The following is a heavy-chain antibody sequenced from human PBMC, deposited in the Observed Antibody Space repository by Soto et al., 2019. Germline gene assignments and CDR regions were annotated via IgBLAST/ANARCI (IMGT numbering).Heavy chain of an antibody. V-gene: IGHV1-69*01. J-gene: IGHJ6*02. D-gene: IGHD2-2*01. CDR2: IIPISGTA. Sequence: QVQLVQSGAEVKKPGSSVKVSCKASGGTFSSYAISWVRQAPGQGLEWMGGIIPISGTANYAQKFQGRVTITTVESTTTAYMEVSSMRSADTAVDYCSRSQGSSTSLEIYYYYYYGIDVWGQGTTVTATS. CDR3: SRSQGSSTSLEIYYYYYYGIDV. CDR1: GGTFSSYA.